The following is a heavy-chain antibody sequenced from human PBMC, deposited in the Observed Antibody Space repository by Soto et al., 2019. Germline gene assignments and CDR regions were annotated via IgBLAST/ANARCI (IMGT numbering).Heavy chain of an antibody. CDR1: GYTFTSYD. CDR2: MNPNSGNT. D-gene: IGHD3-22*01. CDR3: ATLHYYDISVYSFDY. J-gene: IGHJ4*02. V-gene: IGHV1-8*01. Sequence: ASVKVSCKASGYTFTSYDINWVRQATGQGLEWMGWMNPNSGNTGYAQKFQGRVTMTRNTSISTAYMELSSLGSEDTAVYYCATLHYYDISVYSFDYWGQGTLVTASS.